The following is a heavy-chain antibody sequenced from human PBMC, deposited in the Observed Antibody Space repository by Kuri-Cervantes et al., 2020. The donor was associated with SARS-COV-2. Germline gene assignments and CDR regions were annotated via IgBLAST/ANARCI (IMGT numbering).Heavy chain of an antibody. Sequence: SETLSLTCTVSGGSISSGSYYWSWIRQPAGKGLEWIGCIHYSGSTNYNPSLKSRVTISVDTSKNQFSLKLSSVTAADTAVYYCARGADGYGDYGSRTRYYYYYYMDVWGKGTTVTVSS. CDR1: GGSISSGSYY. D-gene: IGHD4-17*01. CDR2: IHYSGST. CDR3: ARGADGYGDYGSRTRYYYYYYMDV. J-gene: IGHJ6*03. V-gene: IGHV4-61*10.